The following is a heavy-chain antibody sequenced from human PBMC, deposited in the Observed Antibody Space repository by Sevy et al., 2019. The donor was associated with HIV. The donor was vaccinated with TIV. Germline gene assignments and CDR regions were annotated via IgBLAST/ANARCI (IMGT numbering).Heavy chain of an antibody. CDR2: INPNSGGT. J-gene: IGHJ5*02. Sequence: ASVKVSCKASGYTFTGYYMHWVRQAPGQGLEGMGWINPNSGGTNYAQKFQGRVTMTRDTSISTAYMELSRLRSDDTAVYYCARERVYCSGGSCKPGGWFDPWGQGTLVTVSS. D-gene: IGHD2-15*01. V-gene: IGHV1-2*02. CDR1: GYTFTGYY. CDR3: ARERVYCSGGSCKPGGWFDP.